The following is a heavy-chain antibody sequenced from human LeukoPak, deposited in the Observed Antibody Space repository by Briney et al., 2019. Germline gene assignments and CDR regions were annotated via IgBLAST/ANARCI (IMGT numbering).Heavy chain of an antibody. Sequence: PGGSLRLSCAASGFTFSSYSMNWVRQAPGKGLEWVSSISSSSSFMYYADSVKGRFTISRDNSKNTLYLQMNSLRAEDTAVYYCANHYYDILTYFDYWGQGTLVTVSS. CDR3: ANHYYDILTYFDY. CDR1: GFTFSSYS. V-gene: IGHV3-21*04. D-gene: IGHD3-9*01. CDR2: ISSSSSFM. J-gene: IGHJ4*02.